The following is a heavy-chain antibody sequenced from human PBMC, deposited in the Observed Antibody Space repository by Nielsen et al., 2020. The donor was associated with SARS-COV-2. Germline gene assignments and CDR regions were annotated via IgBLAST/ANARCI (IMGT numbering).Heavy chain of an antibody. V-gene: IGHV4-39*01. CDR1: GGSISSSSYY. D-gene: IGHD6-19*01. J-gene: IGHJ5*02. CDR2: IYYSGST. Sequence: GSLRLSCTVSGGSISSSSYYWGWIRQPPGKRLEWIGSIYYSGSTYYNPSLKSRVTISVDTSKNQFSLKLSSVTAADTAVYYCAITYSGWPYNGFDPWGQGTLVTVSS. CDR3: AITYSGWPYNGFDP.